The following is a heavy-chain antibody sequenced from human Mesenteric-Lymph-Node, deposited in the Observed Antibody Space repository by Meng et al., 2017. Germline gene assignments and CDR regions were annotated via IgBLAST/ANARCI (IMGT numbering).Heavy chain of an antibody. D-gene: IGHD3-10*01. CDR3: ARASYGSGSPLGESWFDP. J-gene: IGHJ5*02. Sequence: VVLPDSGPGLGNPSVTRSRPCAVPGYSISSSNWWGWIRQPPGKGLEWIGYIYYSGSTYYNPSLKSRVTMSVDTSKNQFSLKLSSVTAVDTAVYYCARASYGSGSPLGESWFDPWGQGTLVTVSS. V-gene: IGHV4-28*03. CDR1: GYSISSSNW. CDR2: IYYSGST.